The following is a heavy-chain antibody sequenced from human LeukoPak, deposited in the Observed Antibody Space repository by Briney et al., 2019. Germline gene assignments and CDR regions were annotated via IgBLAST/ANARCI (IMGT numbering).Heavy chain of an antibody. Sequence: GGSLRLSCAGSGFIFNNYAMHWVRQPPGKGLEWVSGISWNSGSIDYADSVKGRFTISRDNAKNSLYLQMNSLRAEDTALYYCAKGPMPTVTMEMDVWGQGTTVTVSS. CDR2: ISWNSGSI. J-gene: IGHJ6*02. V-gene: IGHV3-9*01. D-gene: IGHD4-17*01. CDR1: GFIFNNYA. CDR3: AKGPMPTVTMEMDV.